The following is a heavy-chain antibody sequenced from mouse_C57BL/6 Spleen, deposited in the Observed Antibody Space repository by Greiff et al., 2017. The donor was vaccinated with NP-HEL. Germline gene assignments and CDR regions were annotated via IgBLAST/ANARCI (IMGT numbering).Heavy chain of an antibody. J-gene: IGHJ4*01. CDR2: IWRGGST. CDR1: GFSLTSYG. CDR3: AKNRDYDYDDAMDY. D-gene: IGHD2-4*01. Sequence: QVQLQQSGPGLVQPSQSLSITCTVSGFSLTSYGVHWVRQSPGKGLEWLGVIWRGGSTDYNAAFMSRLSITKDNSKSQVFFKMNSLQADDTAIYYCAKNRDYDYDDAMDYWGQGTSVTVSS. V-gene: IGHV2-5*01.